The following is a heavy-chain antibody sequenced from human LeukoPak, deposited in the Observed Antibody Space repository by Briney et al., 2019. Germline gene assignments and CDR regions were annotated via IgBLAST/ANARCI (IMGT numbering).Heavy chain of an antibody. CDR3: AKGYYDYVWGSYYFDY. V-gene: IGHV3-23*01. D-gene: IGHD3-16*01. CDR2: ISGSGGST. Sequence: GGSLRLSCAASGFTLSSYAMSWVRQAPGKGLEWVSAISGSGGSTYYADSVKGRFTISRDNTRDTLYLQMNSLRAEDTAVYYCAKGYYDYVWGSYYFDYWGQGTLVTVSS. CDR1: GFTLSSYA. J-gene: IGHJ4*02.